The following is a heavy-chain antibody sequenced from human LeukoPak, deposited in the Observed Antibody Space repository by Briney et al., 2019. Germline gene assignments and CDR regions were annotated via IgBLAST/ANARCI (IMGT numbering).Heavy chain of an antibody. D-gene: IGHD3-3*01. V-gene: IGHV2-5*01. CDR2: LHWHDDK. CDR1: GFSLSPRGVG. J-gene: IGHJ4*02. Sequence: SGPTLAQPTQTLTLTCTFSGFSLSPRGVGVGWIRQPAGKALEWLALLHWHDDKRYSPSLKSRLTITKDTSKNQVVLTLSNMDPVDTATYYCAHTAGFWSGYPTLDYWGQGTLVTVSS. CDR3: AHTAGFWSGYPTLDY.